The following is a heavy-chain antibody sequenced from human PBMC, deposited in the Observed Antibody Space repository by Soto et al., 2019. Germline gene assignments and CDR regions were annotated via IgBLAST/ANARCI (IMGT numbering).Heavy chain of an antibody. J-gene: IGHJ4*02. Sequence: ASVKVSCKASGYMFVTYGINWVRQAPGQGLEWMGWISAYNGNTEYAQNLQGRVTMTTDASTSTAYMEMRSLRSDDTAVYYCARDLDGSGSYYTDYWGPGTLVTVSS. V-gene: IGHV1-18*01. D-gene: IGHD3-10*01. CDR2: ISAYNGNT. CDR1: GYMFVTYG. CDR3: ARDLDGSGSYYTDY.